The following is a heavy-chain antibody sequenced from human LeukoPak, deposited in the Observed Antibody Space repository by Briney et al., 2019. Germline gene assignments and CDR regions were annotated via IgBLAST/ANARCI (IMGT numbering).Heavy chain of an antibody. CDR1: GFTFSSYA. V-gene: IGHV3-30-3*01. J-gene: IGHJ6*02. Sequence: GRSLRLSCAASGFTFSSYAMHWVRQAPGKGLEWVAVISYDGSNKYYADPVKGRFTISRDNSKNTLYLQMNSLRAEDTAVYSCSRDPYYDFWSGDYSLYYGMDVWGQGTTVTVSS. D-gene: IGHD3-3*01. CDR3: SRDPYYDFWSGDYSLYYGMDV. CDR2: ISYDGSNK.